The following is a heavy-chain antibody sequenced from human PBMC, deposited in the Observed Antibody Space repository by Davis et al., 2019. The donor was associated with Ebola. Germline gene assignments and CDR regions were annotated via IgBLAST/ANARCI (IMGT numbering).Heavy chain of an antibody. V-gene: IGHV3-23*01. CDR1: GFTFSNYA. D-gene: IGHD2-8*01. J-gene: IGHJ4*02. CDR3: AEGGTNNFLGAN. Sequence: GESLKISCAASGFTFSNYAMSWVRQAPGGGLEWVSGISASGADIQYADSVRGRFSISRDDSKNTLYLQMDSLRAEDTAVFYCAEGGTNNFLGANWGQGTLVTVSS. CDR2: ISASGADI.